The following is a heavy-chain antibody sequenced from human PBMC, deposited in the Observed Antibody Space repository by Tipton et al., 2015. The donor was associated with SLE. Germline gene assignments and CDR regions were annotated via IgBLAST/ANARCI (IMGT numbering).Heavy chain of an antibody. CDR1: GGSISSSSYY. Sequence: TLSLTCTVSGGSISSSSYYWGWIRQPPGKGLEWIGSIYYSGSTYYNPSFKSRVTISVDTSKNQFSLKMSSVTAADTAVYYCARLGDTAMVKDYWGQGTLVTVSS. J-gene: IGHJ4*02. CDR3: ARLGDTAMVKDY. CDR2: IYYSGST. V-gene: IGHV4-39*01. D-gene: IGHD5-18*01.